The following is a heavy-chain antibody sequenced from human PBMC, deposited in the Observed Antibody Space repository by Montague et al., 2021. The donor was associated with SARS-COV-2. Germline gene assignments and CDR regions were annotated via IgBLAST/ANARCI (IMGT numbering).Heavy chain of an antibody. J-gene: IGHJ4*02. Sequence: SETLSLTCTVSGGSNSSSNNYWGWIRQPPGKGLEWIGNIYYSGSTYYNPSLKSRVTISVDTSKNQFSLKVSSVTAADTAVYYCARLNFNMTIFGVVSSRYFDYWGQGTLVTVSS. CDR2: IYYSGST. V-gene: IGHV4-39*01. D-gene: IGHD3-3*01. CDR3: ARLNFNMTIFGVVSSRYFDY. CDR1: GGSNSSSNNY.